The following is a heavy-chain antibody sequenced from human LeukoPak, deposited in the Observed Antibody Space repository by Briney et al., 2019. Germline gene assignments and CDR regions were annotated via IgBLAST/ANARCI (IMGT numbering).Heavy chain of an antibody. V-gene: IGHV4-59*01. CDR3: AREGWDYYFDY. D-gene: IGHD1-26*01. J-gene: IGHJ4*02. CDR1: GGSISSYY. Sequence: SETLSLTCTVSGGSISSYYWSWIRQPPGKGLVWIGYIYYTGSTNYNPSLKSRVTISVDTSKSQFSLKLSSVTAADTAVYYCAREGWDYYFDYWGQGTLVTVSS. CDR2: IYYTGST.